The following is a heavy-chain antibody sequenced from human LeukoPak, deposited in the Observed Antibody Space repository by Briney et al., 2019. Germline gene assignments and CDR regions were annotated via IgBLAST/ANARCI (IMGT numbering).Heavy chain of an antibody. Sequence: PSETLSLACAVYGGSFSGYYWSWIRQPPGKGLEWIGSIYYSGSTYYNPSLKSRVTISVDTSKNQFSLKLSSVTAADTAVYYCARNNWNYVIDYWGQGTLVTVSS. D-gene: IGHD1-7*01. CDR2: IYYSGST. J-gene: IGHJ4*02. CDR3: ARNNWNYVIDY. CDR1: GGSFSGYY. V-gene: IGHV4-34*01.